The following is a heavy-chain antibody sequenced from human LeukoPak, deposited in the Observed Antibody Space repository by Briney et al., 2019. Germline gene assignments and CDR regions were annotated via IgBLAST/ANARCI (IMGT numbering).Heavy chain of an antibody. CDR3: AKCGGALLRYSYYGMDV. V-gene: IGHV3-30*18. Sequence: PGGSLRLSCAASGFTFSSYGMHWVRQAPGKGLEWVAVISYDGSNKYYADSVKGRFTISRDNSKNTLYLQMNSLRAEDTAVYYCAKCGGALLRYSYYGMDVGGQGTTVPVS. J-gene: IGHJ6*02. D-gene: IGHD2-21*01. CDR2: ISYDGSNK. CDR1: GFTFSSYG.